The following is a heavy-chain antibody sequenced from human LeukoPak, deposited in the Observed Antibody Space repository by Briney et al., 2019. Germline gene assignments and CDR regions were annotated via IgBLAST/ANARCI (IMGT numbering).Heavy chain of an antibody. CDR3: ARRTWGVYYFDY. J-gene: IGHJ4*02. CDR2: IYTSGST. Sequence: PSETLSLTCSVSGGSISSYYWSWIRQPPGKGLEWIGYIYTSGSTNYNPSLKSRVTISVDTSKNQFSRKLSSVTAADTAVYYCARRTWGVYYFDYWGQGTLVTVSS. CDR1: GGSISSYY. D-gene: IGHD3-10*01. V-gene: IGHV4-4*09.